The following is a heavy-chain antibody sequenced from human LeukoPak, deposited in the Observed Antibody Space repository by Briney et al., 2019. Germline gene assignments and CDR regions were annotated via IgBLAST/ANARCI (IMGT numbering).Heavy chain of an antibody. CDR1: GGSISSYY. CDR2: IYYSGST. J-gene: IGHJ4*02. V-gene: IGHV4-59*01. Sequence: SETLSLTCTVSGGSISSYYWSWIRQPPGKGLEWIGYIYYSGSTNYNPSLKSRVTISVDTSKNQFSLKLSSVTAADTAVYYCARVEERGGYYWADYWGQGTLVTVSS. D-gene: IGHD3-22*01. CDR3: ARVEERGGYYWADY.